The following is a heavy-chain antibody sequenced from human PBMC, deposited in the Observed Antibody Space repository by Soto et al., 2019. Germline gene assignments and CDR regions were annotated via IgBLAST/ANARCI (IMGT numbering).Heavy chain of an antibody. Sequence: SETLSLTCAVSGGSISSDYWWTWVRQPPGKGLEWIAEMYHSGSTSYNPSLKSRVTISVDKSKNQISLKLSSVTAADTAVYYCARVLSSDWSRFDYWGQGTLVTVSS. CDR1: GGSISSDYW. CDR3: ARVLSSDWSRFDY. CDR2: MYHSGST. V-gene: IGHV4-4*02. D-gene: IGHD3-9*01. J-gene: IGHJ4*02.